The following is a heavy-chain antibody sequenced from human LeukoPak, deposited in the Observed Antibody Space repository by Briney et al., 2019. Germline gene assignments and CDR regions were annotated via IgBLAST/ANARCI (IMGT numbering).Heavy chain of an antibody. CDR1: GGSISSYY. D-gene: IGHD3-10*01. J-gene: IGHJ4*02. CDR3: ARGRVLLWFGELFPPRHFDY. V-gene: IGHV4-59*01. Sequence: SETLSLTCTDSGGSISSYYWSWIRQPPGKGLEWIGYIYYSGSTNYNPSLKSRVTISVDTSKNQFSLKLSSVTAADTAVYYCARGRVLLWFGELFPPRHFDYWGQGTLVTVSS. CDR2: IYYSGST.